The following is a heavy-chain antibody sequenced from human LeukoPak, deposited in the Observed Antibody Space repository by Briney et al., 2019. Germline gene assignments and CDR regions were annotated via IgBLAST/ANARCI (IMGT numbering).Heavy chain of an antibody. J-gene: IGHJ4*02. CDR1: GFTFSNYG. CDR2: IWYDGSNK. V-gene: IGHV3-33*01. D-gene: IGHD5-18*01. Sequence: PGGSLRLSCAASGFTFSNYGMHWVRQAPGKGLEWVALIWYDGSNKYYADSVKGRFTISRDNSKNTLYLQMNSLRAEDTAVYYCAREGDVYSCRYYFDYWGQGTLVTVSS. CDR3: AREGDVYSCRYYFDY.